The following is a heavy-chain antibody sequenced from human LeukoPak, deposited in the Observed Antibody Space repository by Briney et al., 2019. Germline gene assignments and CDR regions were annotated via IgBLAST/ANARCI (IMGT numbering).Heavy chain of an antibody. Sequence: GGSLRLSCVASGFTFNNYSMNWVRQAPGKGLEWVSSISSSSSYIYYADSVKGRFTISRDNAKNSLYLQMNSLRAEDTAVYYCAREGDGYNYAFDYWGQGTLVTVSS. CDR3: AREGDGYNYAFDY. V-gene: IGHV3-21*01. D-gene: IGHD5-24*01. J-gene: IGHJ4*02. CDR1: GFTFNNYS. CDR2: ISSSSSYI.